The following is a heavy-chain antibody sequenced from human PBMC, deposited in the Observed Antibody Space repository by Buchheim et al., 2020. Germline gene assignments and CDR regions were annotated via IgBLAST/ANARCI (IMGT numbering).Heavy chain of an antibody. J-gene: IGHJ6*02. CDR1: GGSFSGYY. V-gene: IGHV4-34*01. CDR3: AGRAITIFGVVTYYYYYGMDV. Sequence: QVQLQQWGAGLLKPSETLSLTCAVYGGSFSGYYWSWIRQPPGKGLEWIGEINHSGSTNYNPSLKSRVTISVDTSQNQFSLKLSSVTAADTAVYYCAGRAITIFGVVTYYYYYGMDVWGQGTT. CDR2: INHSGST. D-gene: IGHD3-3*01.